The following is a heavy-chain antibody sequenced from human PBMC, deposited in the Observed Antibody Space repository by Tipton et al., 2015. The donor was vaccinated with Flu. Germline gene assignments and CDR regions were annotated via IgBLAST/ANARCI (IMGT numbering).Heavy chain of an antibody. D-gene: IGHD1-26*01. V-gene: IGHV3-21*01. CDR1: GFSFSTYT. CDR3: ARVVGGSYYDAFDI. J-gene: IGHJ3*02. Sequence: GSLRLSCAASGFSFSTYTMNWVRQAPGKGLEWLSSISGSSRYIYYADSVKGRFTISRDNAKNSLYLQMNTLRAEDTAVYSCARVVGGSYYDAFDIWGQGTMVTVSS. CDR2: ISGSSRYI.